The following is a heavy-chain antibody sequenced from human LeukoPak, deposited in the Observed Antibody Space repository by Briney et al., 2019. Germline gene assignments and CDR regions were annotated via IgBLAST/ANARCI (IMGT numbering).Heavy chain of an antibody. D-gene: IGHD2-15*01. V-gene: IGHV1-69*04. Sequence: GASVKVSCKASGGTFSSYAISWVRQAPGQGLEWMGRIIPILGIANYAQKFQGRVTITADKSTSTAYTELSSLRSEDTAVYYCARDREGTPGADYWGQGTLVTVSS. CDR1: GGTFSSYA. CDR2: IIPILGIA. CDR3: ARDREGTPGADY. J-gene: IGHJ4*02.